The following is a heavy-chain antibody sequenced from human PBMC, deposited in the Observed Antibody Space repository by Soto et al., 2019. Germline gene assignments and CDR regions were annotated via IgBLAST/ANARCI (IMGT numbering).Heavy chain of an antibody. D-gene: IGHD2-21*02. CDR1: GVSVSSYT. CDR3: TRDGMTTGDT. Sequence: SETLSLTCLVSGVSVSSYTWSWVRQPANKGLEWIGRVFSSVSATYSPSLESRGRISMDTPENRISLKLDSVTAADAGVYYCTRDGMTTGDTWGPGTLVTVSS. CDR2: VFSSVSA. V-gene: IGHV4-4*07. J-gene: IGHJ4*02.